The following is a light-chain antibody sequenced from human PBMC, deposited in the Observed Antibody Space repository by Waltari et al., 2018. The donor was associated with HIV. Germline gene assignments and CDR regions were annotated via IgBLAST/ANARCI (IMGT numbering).Light chain of an antibody. J-gene: IGLJ3*02. CDR2: GNS. CDR1: SSNIGAGYD. V-gene: IGLV1-40*01. Sequence: QSVLTQPPSVSGAPGQRVTISCTGSSSNIGAGYDVHWYQQLPGPAPKLLLYGNSNRPSGVPDRFSGSKSGTAASLAITGLQAEDEADYYCQSYDSSLSGSGVFGGGTKLTVL. CDR3: QSYDSSLSGSGV.